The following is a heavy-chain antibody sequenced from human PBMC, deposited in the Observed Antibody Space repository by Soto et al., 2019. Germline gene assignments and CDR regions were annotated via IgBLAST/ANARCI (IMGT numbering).Heavy chain of an antibody. D-gene: IGHD3-10*01. Sequence: QVQLVQSGAEVKKPGASVKVSCKASGYTFPSYGISWVRQAPGQGLEWMGWISAYNGNTNYAQKLQGRVTMTTDTSTSTAYMELRSLRSDDTAVYYWARETGFGEVTGWESYGMDVWGQGTTVTVSS. J-gene: IGHJ6*02. V-gene: IGHV1-18*04. CDR2: ISAYNGNT. CDR3: ARETGFGEVTGWESYGMDV. CDR1: GYTFPSYG.